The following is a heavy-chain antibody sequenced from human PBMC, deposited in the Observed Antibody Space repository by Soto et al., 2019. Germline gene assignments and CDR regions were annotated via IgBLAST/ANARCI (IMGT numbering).Heavy chain of an antibody. Sequence: SETLSLTCTVSGGSINSGGYYWSWIRQYPGKGLQWIGYIYYSGTTSYNPSLKSRVSISADTSKNQFSLKLKSVTAADTAVYYCARSGHYDSSGYYFDYWGQGTLVTVSP. CDR1: GGSINSGGYY. CDR3: ARSGHYDSSGYYFDY. CDR2: IYYSGTT. J-gene: IGHJ4*02. V-gene: IGHV4-31*03. D-gene: IGHD3-22*01.